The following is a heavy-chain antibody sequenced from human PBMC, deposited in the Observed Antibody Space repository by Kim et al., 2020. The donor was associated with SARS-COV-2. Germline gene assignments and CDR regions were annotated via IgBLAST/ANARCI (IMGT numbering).Heavy chain of an antibody. V-gene: IGHV4-39*01. CDR3: ARHRRSTYYYDSSGYSNY. J-gene: IGHJ4*02. Sequence: SETLSLTCTVSGGSISSSSYYWGWIRQPPGKGLEWIGSIYYSGSTYYNPSLKSRVTISVDTSKNQFSLKLSSVTAADTAVYYCARHRRSTYYYDSSGYSNYWGQGTLATVPP. CDR1: GGSISSSSYY. CDR2: IYYSGST. D-gene: IGHD3-22*01.